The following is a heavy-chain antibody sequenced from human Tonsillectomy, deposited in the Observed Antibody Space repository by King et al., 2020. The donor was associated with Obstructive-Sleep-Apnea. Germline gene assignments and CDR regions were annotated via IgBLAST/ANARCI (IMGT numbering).Heavy chain of an antibody. CDR2: ISSSSSYI. Sequence: VQLVESGGGLVKPGGSLRLSCAASGFTFSSYSMNWVRQAPGKGLEWVSSISSSSSYIYYADSVKGRFTISRDNAKNSLYLQMNSLRAEDTAVYYCAIDSGYYYGSGSLYYFDYWGQGTLVTVSS. V-gene: IGHV3-21*01. D-gene: IGHD3-10*01. CDR1: GFTFSSYS. CDR3: AIDSGYYYGSGSLYYFDY. J-gene: IGHJ4*02.